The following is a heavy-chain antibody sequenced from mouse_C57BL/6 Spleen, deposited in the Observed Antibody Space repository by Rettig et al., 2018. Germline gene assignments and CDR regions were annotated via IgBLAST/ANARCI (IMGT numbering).Heavy chain of an antibody. CDR3: ARRGVLLGDY. V-gene: IGHV1-64*01. Sequence: WVKQRPGQGLEWIGMIHPNSGSTNYNEKFKSKATLTVDKSSSTAYMQLSSLTSEDSAVYYCARRGVLLGDYWGQGTTLTVSS. J-gene: IGHJ2*01. D-gene: IGHD1-1*01. CDR2: IHPNSGST.